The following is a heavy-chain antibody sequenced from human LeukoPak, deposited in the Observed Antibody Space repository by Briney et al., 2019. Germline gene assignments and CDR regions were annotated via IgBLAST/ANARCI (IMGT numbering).Heavy chain of an antibody. CDR2: IIPIFGTA. CDR3: ARGGKRGYSGYVFDY. CDR1: GGTFSSYA. Sequence: SVKVSCKASGGTFSSYAISWVRQAPGEGLEWMGRIIPIFGTANYAQKFQGRVTITTDESTSTAYMELSSLRSEDTAVYYCARGGKRGYSGYVFDYWGQGTLVTVSS. D-gene: IGHD5-12*01. V-gene: IGHV1-69*05. J-gene: IGHJ4*02.